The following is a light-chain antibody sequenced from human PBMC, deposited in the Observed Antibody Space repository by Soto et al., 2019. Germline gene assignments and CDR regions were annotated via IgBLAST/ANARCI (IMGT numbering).Light chain of an antibody. Sequence: DIQMTQSPSTLSASVGDRVTITFRASQGITTHINWFQQKAGKAPNLLISAASSLQSGVPSRFSGSGSGRDFTLTITSLQPEDSATYYCQQSYTTPLTFGGGTKVDI. CDR2: AAS. V-gene: IGKV1-39*01. J-gene: IGKJ4*01. CDR1: QGITTH. CDR3: QQSYTTPLT.